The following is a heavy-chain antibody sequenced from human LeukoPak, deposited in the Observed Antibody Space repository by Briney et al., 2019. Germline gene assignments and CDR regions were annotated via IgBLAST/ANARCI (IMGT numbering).Heavy chain of an antibody. V-gene: IGHV5-51*01. J-gene: IGHJ3*02. CDR3: ARPPSMVRGAGYDAFDI. CDR1: GCSFTSYW. Sequence: GGALQISCKGSGCSFTSYWIGWGRRMPGKGGEWMGIIYPGDSDTRYSPSFQGQVTISADKSISTAYLQWSSLKASDTAMYYCARPPSMVRGAGYDAFDIWGQGTMVTVSS. CDR2: IYPGDSDT. D-gene: IGHD3-10*01.